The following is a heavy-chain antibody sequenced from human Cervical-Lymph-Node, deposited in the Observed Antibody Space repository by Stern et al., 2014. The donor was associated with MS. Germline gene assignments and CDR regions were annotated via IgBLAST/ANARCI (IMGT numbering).Heavy chain of an antibody. D-gene: IGHD2-2*01. CDR3: ARVRSTSWLDY. CDR2: ISGDGTST. Sequence: EEQLVESGGGLVQPGGSLRLSCAASGFTFINYWMNWVRQAPGKVLVWVSRISGDGTSTSYADSVKGRFTISRDNAKNSLYLQMNSLRVEDTAVYYCARVRSTSWLDYWGQGSLVTVSS. CDR1: GFTFINYW. V-gene: IGHV3-74*01. J-gene: IGHJ4*02.